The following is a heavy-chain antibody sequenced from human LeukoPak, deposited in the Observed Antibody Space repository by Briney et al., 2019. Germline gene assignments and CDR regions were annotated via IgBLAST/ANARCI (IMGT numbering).Heavy chain of an antibody. CDR2: IWYDGSNK. CDR1: GFTFSSYG. D-gene: IGHD6-13*01. J-gene: IGHJ4*02. Sequence: GGSLRLSCAASGFTFSSYGMPWVRQAPGKGLEWVAVIWYDGSNKYYADSVKGRFTISRDNSKNTLYLQMNSLRAEDTAVYYCARDGRSSWPFFDYWAREPWSPSPQ. V-gene: IGHV3-33*01. CDR3: ARDGRSSWPFFDY.